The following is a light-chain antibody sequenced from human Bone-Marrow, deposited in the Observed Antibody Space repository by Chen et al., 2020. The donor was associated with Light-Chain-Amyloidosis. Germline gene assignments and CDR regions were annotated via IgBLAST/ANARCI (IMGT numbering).Light chain of an antibody. Sequence: IVLTQSPGTLSLSPGEGANLSCSASQTISSNYLTWYQQKFGQAPRLLIYGSSSRATGIPDRFTGSGSGTDFTLTINRLEPEDFAMYYCQQYGTSPLTFGAGTKVEIK. CDR2: GSS. V-gene: IGKV3-20*01. CDR1: QTISSNY. CDR3: QQYGTSPLT. J-gene: IGKJ4*01.